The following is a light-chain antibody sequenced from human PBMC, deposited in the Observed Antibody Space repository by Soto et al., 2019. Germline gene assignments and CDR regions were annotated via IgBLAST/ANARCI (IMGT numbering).Light chain of an antibody. CDR2: KAS. CDR1: QSISSW. CDR3: QQYNSYSPNT. J-gene: IGKJ4*01. V-gene: IGKV1-5*03. Sequence: DIQMTHSPSTLSASEGDRVTITCRASQSISSWLAWYQQKPGKAPKLLIYKASSLESGVPSRFSGSGSGTEFTLTISSLQPDDFATYYCQQYNSYSPNTFGGGTKVEIK.